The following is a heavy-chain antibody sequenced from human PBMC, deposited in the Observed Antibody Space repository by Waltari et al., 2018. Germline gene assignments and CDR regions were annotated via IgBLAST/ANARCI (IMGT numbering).Heavy chain of an antibody. CDR1: GFTFSSYG. V-gene: IGHV3-48*03. CDR3: ARRFDS. J-gene: IGHJ4*02. Sequence: EVQLVESGGGLVQLGGSLRLSCAASGFTFSSYGMNWVRQAPGKGLEWISYISGSGTTIYYADSVKGRFTISRDDAENSLYLQMNSLRAEDTALYYCARRFDSWGQGTRVTVSS. CDR2: ISGSGTTI.